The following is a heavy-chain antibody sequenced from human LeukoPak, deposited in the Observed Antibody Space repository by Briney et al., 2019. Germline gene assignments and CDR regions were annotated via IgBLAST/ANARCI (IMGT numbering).Heavy chain of an antibody. CDR1: GFTFSSYE. CDR3: AELGITMIGGV. CDR2: ISSSGSTI. J-gene: IGHJ6*04. Sequence: GGSLRLSCAASGFTFSSYEMNWVRQAPGKGLEWVSYISSSGSTIYYADSVKDRFTISRDNAKNSMYLQMNSLRAEDTAVYYCAELGITMIGGVWGKGTTVTISS. V-gene: IGHV3-48*03. D-gene: IGHD3-10*02.